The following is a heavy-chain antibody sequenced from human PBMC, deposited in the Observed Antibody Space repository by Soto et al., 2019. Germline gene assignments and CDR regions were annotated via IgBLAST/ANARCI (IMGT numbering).Heavy chain of an antibody. Sequence: QVQLVQSGAEVKKPGSSVKVSCKASGGTFSSYAISWVRQAPGQGLEWMGGIIPIFGTANYAQKFQGRVTITGDAAPSTAYLELSSLSSDDTAVYYCARASMGGSYYENSGWFYPWFQGALVIVSS. D-gene: IGHD1-26*01. CDR3: ARASMGGSYYENSGWFYP. J-gene: IGHJ5*02. V-gene: IGHV1-69*01. CDR1: GGTFSSYA. CDR2: IIPIFGTA.